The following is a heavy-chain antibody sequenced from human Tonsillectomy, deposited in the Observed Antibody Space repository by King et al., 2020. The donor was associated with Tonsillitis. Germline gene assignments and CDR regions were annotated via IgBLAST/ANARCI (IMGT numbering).Heavy chain of an antibody. CDR1: GVSFSGFY. J-gene: IGHJ4*02. Sequence: VQLQQWGAGLLKPSETLSLTCAVYGVSFSGFYWSWLRQPPGKGLEWVGEINHSGSTNYNPSLKSRVTISGDTSKNQFSLQLSSVTAADTAVYYCASEYSGYDMDFWGQGTLVTVSS. D-gene: IGHD5-12*01. CDR3: ASEYSGYDMDF. CDR2: INHSGST. V-gene: IGHV4-34*01.